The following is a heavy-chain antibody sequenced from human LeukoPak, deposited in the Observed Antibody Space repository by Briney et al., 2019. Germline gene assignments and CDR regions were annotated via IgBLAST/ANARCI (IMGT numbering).Heavy chain of an antibody. CDR2: ISRNGGRT. D-gene: IGHD6-13*01. CDR3: AREPRLGSSWSYFDY. Sequence: GGSLRLSCSASGFTFSTYAMHWVRQAPGKGLEYVSAISRNGGRTYYADSVKGRFTISRDNSKNTLNLQMNSLRAEDTAVYYCAREPRLGSSWSYFDYWGQGTLVTVSS. CDR1: GFTFSTYA. J-gene: IGHJ4*02. V-gene: IGHV3-64*04.